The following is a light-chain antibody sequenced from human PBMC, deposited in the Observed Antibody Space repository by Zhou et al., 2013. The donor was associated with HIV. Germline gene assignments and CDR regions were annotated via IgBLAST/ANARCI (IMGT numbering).Light chain of an antibody. CDR3: QQCNSYPWT. J-gene: IGKJ1*01. CDR1: QAITNF. Sequence: DIQLTQSPPFLSASIGDRVTITCRASQAITNFLAWYQQKPGKGPKLLIYGASNLQTGVPSRFSGSGSGTDFTLTISNLQPEDIATYYCQQCNSYPWTFGQGTKVEIK. V-gene: IGKV1-9*01. CDR2: GAS.